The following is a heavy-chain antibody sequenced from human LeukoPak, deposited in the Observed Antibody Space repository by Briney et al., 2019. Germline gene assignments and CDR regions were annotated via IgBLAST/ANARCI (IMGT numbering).Heavy chain of an antibody. J-gene: IGHJ3*02. CDR3: ARYSLWFGELLKSTNDAFDI. CDR1: GGSFSGYY. Sequence: SETLSLTCAVYGGSFSGYYWSWIRQPPGKGLEWIGEINHSGSTNYNPSLKSRVTISADTSKNQFSLELSSVTAADTAVYYCARYSLWFGELLKSTNDAFDIWGQGTMVTVSS. V-gene: IGHV4-34*01. D-gene: IGHD3-10*01. CDR2: INHSGST.